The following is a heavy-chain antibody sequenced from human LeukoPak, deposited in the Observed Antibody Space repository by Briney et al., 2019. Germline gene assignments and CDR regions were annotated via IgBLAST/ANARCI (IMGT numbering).Heavy chain of an antibody. CDR3: ASCHCTNGVCYGECEYFQH. J-gene: IGHJ1*01. CDR2: ISPYNGNT. CDR1: GYTSTSYG. D-gene: IGHD2-8*01. V-gene: IGHV1-18*01. Sequence: ASVKVSCKASGYTSTSYGIIWVRQAPGQGLEWMGWISPYNGNTNYAQKLQGRVTMTTDTSTSTAYMELRSLRSDDTAVYYCASCHCTNGVCYGECEYFQHWGQGTLVTVSS.